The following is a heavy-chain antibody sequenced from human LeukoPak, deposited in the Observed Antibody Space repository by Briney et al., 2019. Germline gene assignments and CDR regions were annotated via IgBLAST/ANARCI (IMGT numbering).Heavy chain of an antibody. CDR3: ARLVYYDSSGYYFDY. D-gene: IGHD3-22*01. CDR1: GFTVSRNY. CDR2: IYSGGTT. J-gene: IGHJ4*02. Sequence: GGSLRLSCAASGFTVSRNYMSWVRQAPGKGLEWVSVIYSGGTTYYADSVKGRFTISRDNSKSTPYLQMNSLRAEDTAVYYCARLVYYDSSGYYFDYWGQGTLVTVS. V-gene: IGHV3-53*01.